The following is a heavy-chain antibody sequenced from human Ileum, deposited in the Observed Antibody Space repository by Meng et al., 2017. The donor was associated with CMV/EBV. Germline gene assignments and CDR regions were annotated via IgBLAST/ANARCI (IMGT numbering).Heavy chain of an antibody. CDR2: IKSKSDGGTT. D-gene: IGHD1-26*01. Sequence: ASGLTCSNALMSWVRQAPGKGLEWVGRIKSKSDGGTTEYAAPVKGRFTISRDNSKNTLYLQMNSLKTEDTAVYYCTTDRFSGSYYYYWGQGTLVTVSS. CDR1: GLTCSNAL. J-gene: IGHJ4*02. V-gene: IGHV3-15*01. CDR3: TTDRFSGSYYYY.